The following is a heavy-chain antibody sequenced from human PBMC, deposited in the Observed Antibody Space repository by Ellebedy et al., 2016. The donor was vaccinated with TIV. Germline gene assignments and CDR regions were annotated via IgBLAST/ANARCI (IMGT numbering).Heavy chain of an antibody. CDR2: INPSGGTT. D-gene: IGHD5-12*01. CDR1: GYTFTSYF. CDR3: ARDGMNGYDY. V-gene: IGHV1-46*01. Sequence: ASVKASCKASGYTFTSYFIHWVRQAPGQGLEWMGIINPSGGTTSYTQKFQGRVTMTRDTSTRTFYMEMSSLKSEDTAVYYCARDGMNGYDYWGQGTLVTISS. J-gene: IGHJ4*02.